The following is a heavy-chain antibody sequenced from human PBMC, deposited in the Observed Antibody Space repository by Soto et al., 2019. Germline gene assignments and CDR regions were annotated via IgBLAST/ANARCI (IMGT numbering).Heavy chain of an antibody. CDR3: ARETQWLEHFDN. CDR1: GFTFSSYS. V-gene: IGHV3-48*02. CDR2: ISSSSRSI. Sequence: PGGSLRLSCAASGFTFSSYSMDWVRQAPGKGLEWVSYISSSSRSIYYADSVQGRFTISRDNAKNSLYLQMNSLRDEDTAVYFCARETQWLEHFDNWGQGTLVTVSS. J-gene: IGHJ4*02. D-gene: IGHD6-19*01.